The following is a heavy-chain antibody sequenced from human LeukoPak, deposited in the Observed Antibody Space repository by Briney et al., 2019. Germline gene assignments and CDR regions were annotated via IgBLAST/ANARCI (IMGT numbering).Heavy chain of an antibody. V-gene: IGHV1-18*01. CDR3: VRDGHRLYDYYYYYMDV. J-gene: IGHJ6*03. CDR1: GYTFTTYG. CDR2: ISAYNGHT. D-gene: IGHD2-2*02. Sequence: ASVKVSCKASGYTFTTYGISWVRQAPGQGLEWMGWISAYNGHTNYAQKLQGRVTMTTDASTTTAYTELRSLRSDDTAVYYCVRDGHRLYDYYYYYMDVWGKGTTVTVSS.